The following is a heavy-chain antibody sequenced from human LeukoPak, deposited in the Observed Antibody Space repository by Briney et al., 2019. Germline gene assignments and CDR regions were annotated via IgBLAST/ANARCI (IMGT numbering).Heavy chain of an antibody. D-gene: IGHD3-16*01. CDR1: GGSISSSSYY. V-gene: IGHV4-39*01. CDR2: IYYSGST. Sequence: PSETLSLTCTVSGGSISSSSYYWGWIRQPPGKGLEWIGSIYYSGSTYYNPSLKSRVTISVDTSKNQFSLKLSSVTAADTAVYYCARRWVYDKRAFDAWGQGTTVTVSS. J-gene: IGHJ3*01. CDR3: ARRWVYDKRAFDA.